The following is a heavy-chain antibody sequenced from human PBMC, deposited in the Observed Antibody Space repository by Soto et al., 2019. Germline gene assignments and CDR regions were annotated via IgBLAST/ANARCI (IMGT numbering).Heavy chain of an antibody. Sequence: GGSLRLSCAASGFTFSSYWMSWVRQAPGKGLEWVANIKQDGSEKYYVDSVKGRFTISRDNAKNSLYLQMNSLRAEDTAVYYCATHATGTFYFWSGYYPYFDYWGQGTLVTVSS. D-gene: IGHD3-3*01. J-gene: IGHJ4*02. CDR3: ATHATGTFYFWSGYYPYFDY. CDR1: GFTFSSYW. V-gene: IGHV3-7*01. CDR2: IKQDGSEK.